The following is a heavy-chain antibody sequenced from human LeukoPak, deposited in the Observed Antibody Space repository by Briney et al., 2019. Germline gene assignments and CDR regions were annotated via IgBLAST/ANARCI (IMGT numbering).Heavy chain of an antibody. CDR3: ARSNYDFRSGYSSDAFDI. CDR1: GYTFTSYY. J-gene: IGHJ3*02. V-gene: IGHV1-46*01. D-gene: IGHD3-3*01. CDR2: INPSGGST. Sequence: GASVKVSCKASGYTFTSYYMHWVRQAPGQGLEWMGIINPSGGSTTYAQKFQGRVTMTRDTSTSTVYMELSSLRSEGTAVYYCARSNYDFRSGYSSDAFDIWGQGTMVTVSS.